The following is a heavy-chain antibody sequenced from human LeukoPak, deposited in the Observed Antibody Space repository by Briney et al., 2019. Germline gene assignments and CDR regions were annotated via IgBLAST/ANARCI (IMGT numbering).Heavy chain of an antibody. CDR3: ARGSEQWLNDLFDY. Sequence: GASVKVSCKASGGTFSSYAISWVRQAPGQGLEWMGRIIPILGIANYAQKFQGRVTITADKSTSTAYMELSSLRSEDTAVYYCARGSEQWLNDLFDYWGQGTLVTVSS. CDR1: GGTFSSYA. J-gene: IGHJ4*02. V-gene: IGHV1-69*04. D-gene: IGHD6-19*01. CDR2: IIPILGIA.